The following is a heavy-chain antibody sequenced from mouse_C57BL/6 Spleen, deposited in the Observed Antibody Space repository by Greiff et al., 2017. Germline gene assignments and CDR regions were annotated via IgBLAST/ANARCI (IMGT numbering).Heavy chain of an antibody. CDR3: SRGAWFAY. J-gene: IGHJ3*01. CDR1: GYSITSGYY. Sequence: EVKVEESGPGLVKPSQSLSLTCSVTGYSITSGYYWNWIRQFPGNKLEWMGYISYDGSNNYNPSLKNRISITRDTSKNQFFLKLNSVTTEDTATYYRSRGAWFAYWGQGTLVTVSA. CDR2: ISYDGSN. V-gene: IGHV3-6*01.